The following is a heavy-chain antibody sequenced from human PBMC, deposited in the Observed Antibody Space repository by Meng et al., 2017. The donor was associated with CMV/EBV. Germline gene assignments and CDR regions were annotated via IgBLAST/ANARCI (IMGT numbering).Heavy chain of an antibody. Sequence: PLQASGPGLVKPSETLSLTCTVSGGSISSSSYYLGWIRQPSGKGLEWIGSIYYSGSTYYNPSLKSRVTISVDTSKNQFSLKLSSVTAADTAVYYCARDAGHYDILTGYSYWGQGTLVTVSS. CDR1: GGSISSSSYY. CDR3: ARDAGHYDILTGYSY. V-gene: IGHV4-39*07. D-gene: IGHD3-9*01. CDR2: IYYSGST. J-gene: IGHJ4*02.